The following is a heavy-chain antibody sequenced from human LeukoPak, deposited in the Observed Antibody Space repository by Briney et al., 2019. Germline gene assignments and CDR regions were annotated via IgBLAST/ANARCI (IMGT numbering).Heavy chain of an antibody. CDR2: INHSGST. J-gene: IGHJ4*02. CDR3: ARGGPPYYDILTGYYKFYYFDY. V-gene: IGHV4-34*01. CDR1: GGSFSGYY. Sequence: SETLSLTCAVYGGSFSGYYWSWIRQPPGKGLEWIGEINHSGSTNYNPSLKSRVTISVDPSKNQFSLKLSSVTAADTAVYYCARGGPPYYDILTGYYKFYYFDYWGQGTLVTVSS. D-gene: IGHD3-9*01.